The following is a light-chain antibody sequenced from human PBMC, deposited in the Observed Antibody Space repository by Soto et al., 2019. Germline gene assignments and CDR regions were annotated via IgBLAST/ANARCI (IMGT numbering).Light chain of an antibody. Sequence: EIVLTQSPGTLSLSPGERATLSCRASQSVSSSYLAWYQQKAGQAPRLLIYGPSSRATGIPDRFTGSGSGTDFTLTISRLEPDDFAIYYCQQYDSSPPTFGRGTKVELK. J-gene: IGKJ1*01. V-gene: IGKV3-20*01. CDR1: QSVSSSY. CDR3: QQYDSSPPT. CDR2: GPS.